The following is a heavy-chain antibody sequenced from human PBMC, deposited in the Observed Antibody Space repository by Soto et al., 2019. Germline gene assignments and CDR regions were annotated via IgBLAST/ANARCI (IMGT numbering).Heavy chain of an antibody. J-gene: IGHJ4*02. CDR3: ARKGLGDY. D-gene: IGHD3-16*01. Sequence: EVQLVESGGGLVQPGGSLRLSCAASGFTFSTYWMSWVRQAPGKGLEWVANINQDGSVKYYVDSVKGRFTISRDNAKNSLYLKMNSLRAEDTAVYYCARKGLGDYWGQGTLVTVSS. V-gene: IGHV3-7*01. CDR2: INQDGSVK. CDR1: GFTFSTYW.